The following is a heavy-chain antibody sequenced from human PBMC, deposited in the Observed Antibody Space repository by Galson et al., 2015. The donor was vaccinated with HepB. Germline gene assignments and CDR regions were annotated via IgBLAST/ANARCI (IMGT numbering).Heavy chain of an antibody. V-gene: IGHV1-18*04. CDR3: ARGPTGDLPFDY. D-gene: IGHD7-27*01. CDR1: GYTFISYG. J-gene: IGHJ4*02. Sequence: SVKVSCKASGYTFISYGISWVRQAPGQGLEWMGWISAYNGNTNYAQKLQGRVTMTTDTSTSTAYMELRSLRSDDTAVYCCARGPTGDLPFDYWGQGTLVTVSS. CDR2: ISAYNGNT.